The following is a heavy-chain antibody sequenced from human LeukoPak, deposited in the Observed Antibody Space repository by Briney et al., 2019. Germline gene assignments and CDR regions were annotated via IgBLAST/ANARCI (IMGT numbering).Heavy chain of an antibody. D-gene: IGHD3-22*01. CDR3: ARDDSIGYLD. CDR1: GGSISSSSYY. Sequence: SETLSLTCTVPGGSISSSSYYWGWIRQPPGKGLEWIVSIYYSGSTYYNPSLKSRVTISVDTSKNQFSLKLSSVTAADTAVYYCARDDSIGYLDWGQGTLVTVSS. V-gene: IGHV4-39*02. CDR2: IYYSGST. J-gene: IGHJ4*02.